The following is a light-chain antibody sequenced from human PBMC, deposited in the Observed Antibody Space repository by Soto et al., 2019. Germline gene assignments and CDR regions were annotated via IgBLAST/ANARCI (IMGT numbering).Light chain of an antibody. CDR3: LSFDSSLSVL. J-gene: IGLJ2*01. CDR1: SSNIGAGYD. CDR2: GNT. Sequence: QSVLTQPPSVFGAPGQRVTISCTGSSSNIGAGYDVHWYQQLPGRAPKLLIYGNTNRPSGVPDRFSGSKSGTSASLAITGLQAEDEADYYCLSFDSSLSVLFGGGTKLTVL. V-gene: IGLV1-40*01.